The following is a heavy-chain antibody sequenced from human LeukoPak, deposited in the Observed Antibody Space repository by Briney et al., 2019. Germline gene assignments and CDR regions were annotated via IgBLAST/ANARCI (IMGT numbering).Heavy chain of an antibody. CDR1: GFTFSSYT. Sequence: PGGSLRLSCAASGFTFSSYTMSWVRQAPGKGLEWVAVIWYDGSNKYYADSVKGRFTISRDNSKNTLYLQMNSLRAEDTAVYYCARDLGRTVAGRNYYYGMDVWGQGTTVTVSS. CDR3: ARDLGRTVAGRNYYYGMDV. CDR2: IWYDGSNK. D-gene: IGHD6-19*01. V-gene: IGHV3-33*08. J-gene: IGHJ6*02.